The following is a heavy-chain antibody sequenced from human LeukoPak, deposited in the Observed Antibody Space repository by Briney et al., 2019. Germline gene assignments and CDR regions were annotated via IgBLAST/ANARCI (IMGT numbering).Heavy chain of an antibody. J-gene: IGHJ6*02. CDR2: IIPIFGTA. CDR1: GYTFTSYY. CDR3: ARESSRAAARSDYYYYGMDV. V-gene: IGHV1-69*13. Sequence: ASVKVSCKASGYTFTSYYMHWVRQAPGQGLEWMGGIIPIFGTANYAQKFQGRVTITADESTSTAYMELSSLRSEDTAVYYCARESSRAAARSDYYYYGMDVWGQGTTVTVSS. D-gene: IGHD6-13*01.